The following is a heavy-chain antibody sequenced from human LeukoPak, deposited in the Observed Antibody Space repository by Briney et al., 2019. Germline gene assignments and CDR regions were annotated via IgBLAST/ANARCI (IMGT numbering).Heavy chain of an antibody. Sequence: SVNVSCKASGGTFSSYAISWERQAPGQGLEWMGRIIPILGIANYAQKFQGRVTITADKSTSTAYMELSSLRSEDTAVYYCASIAAADPSFDYWGQGTLVTVSS. D-gene: IGHD6-13*01. J-gene: IGHJ4*02. CDR3: ASIAAADPSFDY. V-gene: IGHV1-69*04. CDR1: GGTFSSYA. CDR2: IIPILGIA.